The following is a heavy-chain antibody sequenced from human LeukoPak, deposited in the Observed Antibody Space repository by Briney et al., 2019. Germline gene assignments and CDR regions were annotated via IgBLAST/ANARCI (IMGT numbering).Heavy chain of an antibody. J-gene: IGHJ4*02. CDR3: AGDRRRGFDY. CDR2: IYTSGST. V-gene: IGHV4-4*07. CDR1: GGSISSYY. Sequence: SETLSLTCTVSGGSISSYYWSWIRQPAGKGLEWIGRIYTSGSTNYNPSLKSRVTMSVDTSKTQFSLKLSSATAADTAVYYCAGDRRRGFDYWGQGTLVTVSS.